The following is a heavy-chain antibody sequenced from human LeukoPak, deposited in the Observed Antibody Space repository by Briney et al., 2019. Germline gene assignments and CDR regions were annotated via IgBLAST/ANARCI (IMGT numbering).Heavy chain of an antibody. J-gene: IGHJ4*02. CDR1: GFTFSSYA. V-gene: IGHV3-64D*06. CDR2: ISSNGGST. CDR3: VKGGYDILTGHTSFDY. D-gene: IGHD3-9*01. Sequence: GGSLRLSCPASGFTFSSYAMHWVRQAPGKGLEYVSAISSNGGSTYYADSVKGRFTISRDNSKNTLYLQMSSLRAEDTAVYYCVKGGYDILTGHTSFDYWGQGTLVTVSS.